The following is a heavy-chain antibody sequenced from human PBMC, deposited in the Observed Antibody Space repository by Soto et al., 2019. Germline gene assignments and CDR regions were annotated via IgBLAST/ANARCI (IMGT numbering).Heavy chain of an antibody. J-gene: IGHJ4*02. CDR2: IYYSGST. CDR1: GGSISSYY. D-gene: IGHD3-9*01. Sequence: PSETLSLTCTVSGGSISSYYWSWIRQPPGKGLEWIGYIYYSGSTNYNPSLKSRVTISVDTSKNQFSLKLSSVTAADTAVYYCASSRPLYYDIFPCPPVIWGQGTLVTVSS. V-gene: IGHV4-59*08. CDR3: ASSRPLYYDIFPCPPVI.